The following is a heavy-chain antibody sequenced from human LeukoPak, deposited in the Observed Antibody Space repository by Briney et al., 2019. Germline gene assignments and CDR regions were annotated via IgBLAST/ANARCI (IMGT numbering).Heavy chain of an antibody. CDR2: ISGSGGST. J-gene: IGHJ4*02. V-gene: IGHV3-23*01. CDR1: GFTFSSYG. Sequence: GGSLRLSCAASGFTFSSYGMSWVRQAPGKGLEWISAISGSGGSTYYADSVKGRFTISRENAKNTLYLQMNSLRAEDTAVYYCAKEPWSFDYWGQGTLVTVSS. D-gene: IGHD2-8*02. CDR3: AKEPWSFDY.